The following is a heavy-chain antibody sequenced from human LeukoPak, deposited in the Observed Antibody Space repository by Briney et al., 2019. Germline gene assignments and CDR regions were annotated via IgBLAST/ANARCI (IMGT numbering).Heavy chain of an antibody. J-gene: IGHJ4*02. CDR2: ISGNGGNT. CDR3: ARGESGSYYDGALHY. Sequence: GGSLRLSCAASGFTFSSYAMNWVRQAPGKGLEYVSGISGNGGNTHYADSVKGRFTISRDNSKNTLFLQMGSLRPEDMAVYYCARGESGSYYDGALHYWGQGTPVTVSS. D-gene: IGHD3-10*01. CDR1: GFTFSSYA. V-gene: IGHV3-64*02.